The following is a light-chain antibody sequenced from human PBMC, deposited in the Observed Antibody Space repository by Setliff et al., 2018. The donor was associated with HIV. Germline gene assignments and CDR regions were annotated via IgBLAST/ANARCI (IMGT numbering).Light chain of an antibody. J-gene: IGLJ1*01. Sequence: QSVLTQPASVSGSPGQAITISCSGTSSDVGAYNYVSWYQQHPGKAPKVMIYDVNKWPSGVSNRFSGSKSGSTASLTISGLQAEDEADYYCCSYVNSGIYVFGTGTKVTVL. CDR3: CSYVNSGIYV. V-gene: IGLV2-23*02. CDR1: SSDVGAYNY. CDR2: DVN.